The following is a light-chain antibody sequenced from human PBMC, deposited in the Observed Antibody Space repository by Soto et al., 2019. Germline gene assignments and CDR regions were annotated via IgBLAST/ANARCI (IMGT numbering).Light chain of an antibody. J-gene: IGKJ1*01. Sequence: IVMMQSPATLSVSPGESATLFCRASESVSSNLAWYQQKPGQAPRLLIYGASTRATGVRARFSGSGSGTEFALSISSLQSEDFAVYYCQQYNKWPLAFGQGTKVEIK. CDR2: GAS. V-gene: IGKV3-15*01. CDR3: QQYNKWPLA. CDR1: ESVSSN.